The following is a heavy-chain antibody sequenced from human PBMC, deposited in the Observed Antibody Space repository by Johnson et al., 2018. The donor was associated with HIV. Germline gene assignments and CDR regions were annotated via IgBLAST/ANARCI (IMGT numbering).Heavy chain of an antibody. CDR3: ARRDSGSLSFDI. CDR1: GFTFDDYD. D-gene: IGHD1-26*01. CDR2: IYSGGST. J-gene: IGHJ3*02. Sequence: VQLVESGGGVVRPGGSLRLSCAASGFTFDDYDMSWVRQAPGKGLEWVSVIYSGGSTYYPDSVKGRFTISRDNSKNTLYLQMNSLRAEDTAVYYCARRDSGSLSFDIWGQGTMVIVSS. V-gene: IGHV3-66*01.